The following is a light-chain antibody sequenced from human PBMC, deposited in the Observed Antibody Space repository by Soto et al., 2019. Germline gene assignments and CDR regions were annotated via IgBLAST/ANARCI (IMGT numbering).Light chain of an antibody. Sequence: EIVLTQSPDTLSLSPGERATLSCWASQSVSNNLAWYQQNPGQAPRLLIFGASSRATGIPDRFSGRGSGPDFTLTISRLEPEDFAVYYCQQYCSSPPRTFGQGTKVEIK. CDR1: QSVSNN. CDR3: QQYCSSPPRT. CDR2: GAS. J-gene: IGKJ1*01. V-gene: IGKV3-20*01.